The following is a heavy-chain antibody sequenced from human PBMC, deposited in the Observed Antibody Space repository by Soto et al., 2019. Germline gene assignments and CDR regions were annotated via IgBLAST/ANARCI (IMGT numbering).Heavy chain of an antibody. D-gene: IGHD3-16*01. J-gene: IGHJ6*02. CDR1: GFTFSSYG. CDR3: AREVGGYYYYGMDV. V-gene: IGHV3-33*01. CDR2: IWYDGSNK. Sequence: QPGGSLRLSCAASGFTFSSYGMHWVRQAPGKGLEWVAVIWYDGSNKYYADSVKGRFTISRDNSKNTLYLQMNSLRAEDTAVYYCAREVGGYYYYGMDVWGQGTTVTVSS.